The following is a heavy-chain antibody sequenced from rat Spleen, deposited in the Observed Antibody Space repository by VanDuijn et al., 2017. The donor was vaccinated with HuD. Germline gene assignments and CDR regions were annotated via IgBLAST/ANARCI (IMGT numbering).Heavy chain of an antibody. CDR1: GFTFSDYY. Sequence: EVQLVKSGGGLVKPGGSLKLSCAASGFTFSDYYMAWVRQAPKKGLEWVASITYEGSSTYYGDSVKGRFTISRDNAKSTLYLQMNSLRSEDTATYYWARRPFITTPVDYGGQGVMVTVSS. CDR3: ARRPFITTPVDY. D-gene: IGHD1-10*01. V-gene: IGHV5-22*01. CDR2: ITYEGSST. J-gene: IGHJ2*01.